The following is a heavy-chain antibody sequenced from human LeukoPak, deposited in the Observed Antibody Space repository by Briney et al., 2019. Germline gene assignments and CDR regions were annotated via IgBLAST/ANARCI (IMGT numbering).Heavy chain of an antibody. CDR1: GFTFSSYA. J-gene: IGHJ4*02. Sequence: PGGSLRLSCAATGFTFSSYAMSWVRQAPGKGLEWVSAISGSGGSTYYADSVKGRFTISRDNSKNTLYLQMNSLRAEDTAVYYCAKESDYYYDSSGYLDYWGQGTLVTVSS. CDR2: ISGSGGST. CDR3: AKESDYYYDSSGYLDY. D-gene: IGHD3-22*01. V-gene: IGHV3-23*01.